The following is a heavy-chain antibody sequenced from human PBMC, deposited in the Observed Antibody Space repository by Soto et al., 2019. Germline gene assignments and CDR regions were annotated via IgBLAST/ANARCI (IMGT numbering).Heavy chain of an antibody. Sequence: GGSLRLSCAASGFTFSSYGMHWVRQAPGKGLEWVAVFSYDGSNKYYADSVKGRFTISRDNSKNTLYLQMNSLRAEDTAVYYCANLGLDILVEAPFDHWGQGTLVTVSS. J-gene: IGHJ4*02. CDR3: ANLGLDILVEAPFDH. V-gene: IGHV3-30*18. CDR2: FSYDGSNK. D-gene: IGHD3-16*01. CDR1: GFTFSSYG.